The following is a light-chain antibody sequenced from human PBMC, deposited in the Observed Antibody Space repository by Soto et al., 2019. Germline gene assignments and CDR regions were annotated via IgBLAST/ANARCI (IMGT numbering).Light chain of an antibody. J-gene: IGKJ4*01. CDR1: QSVRSN. CDR3: QQYGNSVT. CDR2: GAS. Sequence: PSQSVRSNLAWYQQSPGQAPRVLIYGASTRATGTPDRFSGSGSGTDFTSTISRLEPEDSAVYYCQQYGNSVTFGGGTKVDIK. V-gene: IGKV3-20*01.